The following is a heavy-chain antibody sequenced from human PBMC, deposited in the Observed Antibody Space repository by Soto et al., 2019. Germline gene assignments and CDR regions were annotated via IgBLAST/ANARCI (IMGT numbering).Heavy chain of an antibody. V-gene: IGHV1-69*13. Sequence: VKVSCKASGGTFSSYAISWVRQAPGQGLEWMGGIIPIFGTANYAQKFQGRVTITADGSTSTAYMELSSLRSEDTAVYYCARGFVLTVENWFDPWGQGTLVTVSS. CDR1: GGTFSSYA. D-gene: IGHD3-10*01. CDR3: ARGFVLTVENWFDP. J-gene: IGHJ5*02. CDR2: IIPIFGTA.